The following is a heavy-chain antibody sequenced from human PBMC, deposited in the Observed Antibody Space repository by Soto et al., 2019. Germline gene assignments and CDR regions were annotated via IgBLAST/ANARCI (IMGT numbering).Heavy chain of an antibody. CDR2: IFYSGSS. V-gene: IGHV4-39*01. CDR3: ARHPRDDYNYGGSGIFDF. CDR1: GGSISSRSYW. D-gene: IGHD3-16*01. J-gene: IGHJ4*02. Sequence: SETLSLTCTVSGGSISSRSYWWAWIRQPPGKGLEWIGDIFYSGSSYSNPSLKGRVAISVDTSKNQFSLKLNSVTAADTAVYYCARHPRDDYNYGGSGIFDFWGQGTLVTVST.